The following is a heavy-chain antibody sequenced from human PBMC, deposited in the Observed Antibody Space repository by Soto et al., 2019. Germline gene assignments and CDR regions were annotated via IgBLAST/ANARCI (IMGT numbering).Heavy chain of an antibody. J-gene: IGHJ5*02. CDR3: TRSGPGVAEGGFENWFDP. V-gene: IGHV1-69*01. D-gene: IGHD3-10*01. CDR1: GGTFSSYA. Sequence: QVQLVQSGAEVKKPGSSVKVSCKASGGTFSSYAISWVRQAPGQGLEWMGGIIPIFGTANYAQKFQGRVTITADESTSTAYMELSSLRSEDTAVYYCTRSGPGVAEGGFENWFDPWGQGTLVTVSA. CDR2: IIPIFGTA.